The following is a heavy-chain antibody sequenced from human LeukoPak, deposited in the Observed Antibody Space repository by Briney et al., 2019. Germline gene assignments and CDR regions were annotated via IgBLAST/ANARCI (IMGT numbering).Heavy chain of an antibody. V-gene: IGHV3-43*02. CDR3: ARSGLGDHSIFTGRGSTYYYYYLDV. Sequence: QSGGSLRLSCTPSGFTFNDFVMQWVRQVPGKSLEWVALISGDGGTTDYASSVEGRFTISRDNAQKSLFLEMNNLGTEDTAIYYCARSGLGDHSIFTGRGSTYYYYYLDVWGKGTTVIVS. D-gene: IGHD2-21*02. J-gene: IGHJ6*03. CDR2: ISGDGGTT. CDR1: GFTFNDFV.